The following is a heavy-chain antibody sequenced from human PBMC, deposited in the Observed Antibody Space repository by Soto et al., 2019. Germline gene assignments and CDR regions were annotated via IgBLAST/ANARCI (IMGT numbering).Heavy chain of an antibody. Sequence: GESLNISCKGSGDSFNTYWIGWVRQMPGQGLEWMGIIHPTDSDTRYSPSFQGQVTISADKSISTAYLQWSSLKASDTAMYYCARHVGYGGKSIVYWGPGTLVNASA. D-gene: IGHD4-17*01. CDR1: GDSFNTYW. CDR3: ARHVGYGGKSIVY. J-gene: IGHJ4*02. V-gene: IGHV5-51*01. CDR2: IHPTDSDT.